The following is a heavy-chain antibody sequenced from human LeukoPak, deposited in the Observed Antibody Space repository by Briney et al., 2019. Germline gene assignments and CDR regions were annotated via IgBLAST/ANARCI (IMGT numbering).Heavy chain of an antibody. J-gene: IGHJ4*02. Sequence: GGSLRLSCAASGFTFSSYAMSWVRQAPGKGLERVSAISGTGISTYYADSVKGRFTISRDNSKNTLYLQMNSLRAEDTAIYYCAKVNYCGGDCRYFDYWGQGTLVTVSS. CDR1: GFTFSSYA. D-gene: IGHD2-21*02. CDR2: ISGTGIST. V-gene: IGHV3-23*01. CDR3: AKVNYCGGDCRYFDY.